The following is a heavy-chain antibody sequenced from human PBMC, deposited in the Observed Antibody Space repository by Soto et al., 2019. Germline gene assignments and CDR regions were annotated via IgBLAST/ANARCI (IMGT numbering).Heavy chain of an antibody. CDR3: ARGQDVVFVPHFDY. Sequence: PGGSLRLSCVASGSPFSSRTMHWVRQAPGKGLEWVAVVSRDGTDKYYGDSVKGRFTISRDNSQNTLYLKMNSLRGEDTAVYYCARGQDVVFVPHFDYWGQGALVTVSS. V-gene: IGHV3-30-3*01. CDR1: GSPFSSRT. CDR2: VSRDGTDK. D-gene: IGHD2-15*01. J-gene: IGHJ4*02.